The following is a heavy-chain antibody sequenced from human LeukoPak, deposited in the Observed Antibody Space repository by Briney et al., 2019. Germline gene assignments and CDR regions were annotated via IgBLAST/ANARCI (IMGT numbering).Heavy chain of an antibody. CDR3: VRDYSWAFDY. V-gene: IGHV3-48*02. CDR2: ISSGAI. Sequence: GGSLRLSCAASGFTFRDYAVSWVRQAPGKGLEWLSYISSGAINYADSVKGRFTMSRDNAKNLLYLQMNSLRDEDTAVYYCVRDYSWAFDYWGQGTLVTVSS. J-gene: IGHJ4*02. D-gene: IGHD5-18*01. CDR1: GFTFRDYA.